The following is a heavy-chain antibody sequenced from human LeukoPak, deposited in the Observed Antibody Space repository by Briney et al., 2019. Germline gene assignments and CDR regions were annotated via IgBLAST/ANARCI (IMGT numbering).Heavy chain of an antibody. CDR3: ARLAYCGGDCYYCFDY. CDR2: IYYSGST. Sequence: SETLSLTCTVSGGSISSYYWSWIRQPPGQGLEWIGYIYYSGSTNYNPSLKSRVTISVDTSKNQFSLKLSSVTAADPAVYYCARLAYCGGDCYYCFDYWGQGTLVTGSP. V-gene: IGHV4-59*08. CDR1: GGSISSYY. J-gene: IGHJ4*02. D-gene: IGHD2-21*02.